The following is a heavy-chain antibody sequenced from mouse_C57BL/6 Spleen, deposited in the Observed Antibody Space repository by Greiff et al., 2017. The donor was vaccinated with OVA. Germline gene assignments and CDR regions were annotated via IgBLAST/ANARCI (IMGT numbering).Heavy chain of an antibody. D-gene: IGHD4-1*01. J-gene: IGHJ2*01. V-gene: IGHV1-61*01. Sequence: QSCKASGYTFTSYWMDWVKQRPGQGLEWIGNIYPSDSETHYNQKFKDKATLTVDKSSSTAYMQLSSLTSEDSAVYYCARVETGFDYWGQGTTLTVSS. CDR2: IYPSDSET. CDR3: ARVETGFDY. CDR1: GYTFTSYW.